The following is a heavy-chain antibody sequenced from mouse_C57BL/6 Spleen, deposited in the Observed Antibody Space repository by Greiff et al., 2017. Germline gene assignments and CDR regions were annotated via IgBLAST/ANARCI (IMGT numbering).Heavy chain of an antibody. Sequence: QVQLKESGPGLVQPSQSLSITCTVSGFSLTSYGVHWVRQSPGKGLEWLGVIWSGGSTDYNAAFISRLSISKDNSKVQVFFKMNSLQADDTAIYYCARTYGYVPLYYAMDYWGQGTSVTVSS. CDR1: GFSLTSYG. D-gene: IGHD2-2*01. CDR2: IWSGGST. CDR3: ARTYGYVPLYYAMDY. J-gene: IGHJ4*01. V-gene: IGHV2-2*01.